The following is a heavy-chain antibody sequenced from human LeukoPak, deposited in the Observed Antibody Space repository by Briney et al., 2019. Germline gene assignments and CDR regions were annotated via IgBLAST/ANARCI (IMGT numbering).Heavy chain of an antibody. CDR3: ARVRFSSGWKGYYYYYYYMDV. D-gene: IGHD6-19*01. Sequence: KPSETLSLTCAVYGGSFSGYYWSWIRQPPGKGLEWIGEINHSGSTNYNPSLKSRVTISVDTSKNQFSLKLSSVTAADTAVYYCARVRFSSGWKGYYYYYYYMDVRDKGTTVTVSS. CDR2: INHSGST. CDR1: GGSFSGYY. V-gene: IGHV4-34*01. J-gene: IGHJ6*03.